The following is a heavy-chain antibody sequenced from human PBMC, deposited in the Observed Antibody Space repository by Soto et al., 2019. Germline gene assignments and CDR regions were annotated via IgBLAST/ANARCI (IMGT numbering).Heavy chain of an antibody. CDR2: FYSSGNT. CDR1: GVSISASY. V-gene: IGHV4-4*07. CDR3: ARVTGTTLSNWFDP. D-gene: IGHD1-7*01. Sequence: PSETLSLTCTVSGVSISASYWNWIRQPAGKGLEWIGRFYSSGNTNYNPSLRSRVTISVDTSKNQFSLKLSSVTAADTAVYYCARVTGTTLSNWFDPWGQGTLVTVSS. J-gene: IGHJ5*02.